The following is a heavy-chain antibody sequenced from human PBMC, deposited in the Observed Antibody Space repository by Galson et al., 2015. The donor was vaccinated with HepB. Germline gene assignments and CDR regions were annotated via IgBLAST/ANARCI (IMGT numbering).Heavy chain of an antibody. Sequence: QSGAEVKKPGESLKISCEAFGYSFSTYWIAWVRQMPGKGLEWMGDIYPGDSDTRYSPSFQGQVTMSVDESISTAYLQWSSLKASDTAMYYCVRRGAWYCTGGACYFDYWGQGTLVTVSS. V-gene: IGHV5-51*03. CDR2: IYPGDSDT. CDR3: VRRGAWYCTGGACYFDY. J-gene: IGHJ4*02. CDR1: GYSFSTYW. D-gene: IGHD2-8*02.